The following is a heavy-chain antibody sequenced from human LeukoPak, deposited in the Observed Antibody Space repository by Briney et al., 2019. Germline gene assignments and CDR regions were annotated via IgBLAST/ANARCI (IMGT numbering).Heavy chain of an antibody. CDR2: IYYSGGT. Sequence: SETLSLTCTVSGGSISSSGYYWGWIHQPPGKGLEWIGSIYYSGGTYYNPSLKSRVTISVDKSKNQFSLKLSSVTAADTAVYYCARGSRLGYCSSTSCPGSTVYDYWGQGTLVTVSS. CDR1: GGSISSSGYY. CDR3: ARGSRLGYCSSTSCPGSTVYDY. D-gene: IGHD2-2*01. V-gene: IGHV4-39*07. J-gene: IGHJ4*02.